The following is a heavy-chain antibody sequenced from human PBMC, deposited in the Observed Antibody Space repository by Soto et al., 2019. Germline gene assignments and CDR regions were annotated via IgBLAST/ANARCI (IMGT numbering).Heavy chain of an antibody. CDR3: ARVPYLSSSWYGIVHWFDP. CDR2: INPFGGST. CDR1: GYTFTSHY. V-gene: IGHV1-46*01. J-gene: IGHJ5*02. D-gene: IGHD6-13*01. Sequence: GASVKVSCKASGYTFTSHYIHWVRQAPGQGLEWMAIINPFGGSTNYAQRFQGRVTLTMDTSTSTVYMELSSLRSEDTAVYYCARVPYLSSSWYGIVHWFDPWGQGTLVNVSS.